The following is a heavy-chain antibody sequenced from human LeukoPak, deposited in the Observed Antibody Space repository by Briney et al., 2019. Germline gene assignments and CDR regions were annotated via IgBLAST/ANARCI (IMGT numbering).Heavy chain of an antibody. J-gene: IGHJ4*02. CDR3: ARNTVPGTAAGSDY. Sequence: ASVRVSCKASGYTFTSYAMHWVRQAPGQRLEWMGWINAGNGNTKYSQKFQGRVTITRDTSASTAYMELSSLRSEDTAVYYCARNTVPGTAAGSDYWGQGTLVTVSS. CDR2: INAGNGNT. V-gene: IGHV1-3*01. D-gene: IGHD6-13*01. CDR1: GYTFTSYA.